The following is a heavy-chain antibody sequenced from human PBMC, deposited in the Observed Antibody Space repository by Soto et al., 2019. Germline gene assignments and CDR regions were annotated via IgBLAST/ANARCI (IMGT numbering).Heavy chain of an antibody. V-gene: IGHV3-23*01. CDR3: ARRTWEIIRPPHKFDY. J-gene: IGHJ4*02. Sequence: PGGSLRLSCTASGFTFSGHAMSWVRQAPGKGLEWVSSIISSGGRTYYADSVEGRFTISRDNSKNTLYLQMNSLRAEDTAVYYCARRTWEIIRPPHKFDYWXXGVXVTVSS. CDR2: IISSGGRT. D-gene: IGHD1-26*01. CDR1: GFTFSGHA.